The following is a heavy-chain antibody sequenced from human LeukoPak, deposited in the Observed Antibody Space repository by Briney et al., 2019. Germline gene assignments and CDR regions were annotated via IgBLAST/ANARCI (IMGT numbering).Heavy chain of an antibody. CDR3: ARWLEGDGSYYFDY. CDR1: GFTFSTYT. J-gene: IGHJ4*02. Sequence: PGGSLRLSCAASGFTFSTYTMNWVRQAPGKGLEWVSSISSSSSYIYYADSVKGRFTISRDNAKNSLYLQMNSLRAEDTAVYYCARWLEGDGSYYFDYWGQGTLVTVSS. D-gene: IGHD1-26*01. V-gene: IGHV3-21*01. CDR2: ISSSSSYI.